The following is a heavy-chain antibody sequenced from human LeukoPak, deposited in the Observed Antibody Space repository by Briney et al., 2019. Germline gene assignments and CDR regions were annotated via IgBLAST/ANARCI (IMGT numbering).Heavy chain of an antibody. D-gene: IGHD2-15*01. V-gene: IGHV3-11*04. CDR3: ARADCSGGSCYSGY. J-gene: IGHJ4*02. CDR2: ISSSSSLI. Sequence: GGSLRLSCAASGFTFSDYYMTWIRQAPGKGLEWVSYISSSSSLIYYADSVKGRFTISRDNAKNSLYLQMNSLRDEDTAVYYCARADCSGGSCYSGYWGQGTLVTVSS. CDR1: GFTFSDYY.